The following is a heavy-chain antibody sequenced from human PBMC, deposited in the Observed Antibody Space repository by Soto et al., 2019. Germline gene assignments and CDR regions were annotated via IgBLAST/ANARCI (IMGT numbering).Heavy chain of an antibody. V-gene: IGHV3-23*01. J-gene: IGHJ3*02. CDR3: AARGISATRWTFDI. CDR1: GLTFSSYV. Sequence: EVQLLESGGGLVQPGGSLRLSCAASGLTFSSYVMTWVRQAPGKGLEWVSTISRSGSPTWHANSVRGRFTISRDNSKNTVYLQVNSLRAEDTAVYYCAARGISATRWTFDIWGQGTMVIVSS. D-gene: IGHD1-7*01. CDR2: ISRSGSPT.